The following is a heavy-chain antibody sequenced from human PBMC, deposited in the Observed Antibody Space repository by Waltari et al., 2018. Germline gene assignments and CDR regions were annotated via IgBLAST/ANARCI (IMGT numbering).Heavy chain of an antibody. CDR2: IYSSGSP. CDR1: GGSIKSNS. CDR3: ARGQWGSSGTQKWWYLDL. V-gene: IGHV4-59*01. Sequence: QVQLQESGPGPAKPSETLSLTCTVSGGSIKSNSWSTWNWIRQPPGKGLEWIANIYSSGSPTYNPSLKSRVTISLDTSKNQFSLRLNSVTAADTALYYCARGQWGSSGTQKWWYLDLWGRGTLVTVSS. J-gene: IGHJ2*01. D-gene: IGHD1-26*01.